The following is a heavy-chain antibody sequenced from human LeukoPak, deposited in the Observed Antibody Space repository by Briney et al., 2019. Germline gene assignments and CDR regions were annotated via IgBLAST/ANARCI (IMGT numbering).Heavy chain of an antibody. CDR2: IYYSGST. CDR3: ARPDSRWELLY. J-gene: IGHJ4*02. V-gene: IGHV4-59*08. D-gene: IGHD1-26*01. Sequence: PSETLSLTCTVSGGSISSYYWSWIRQPPGKGLEWIGYIYYSGSTNYNPSLKSRVTISVDTSKNQFSLKLSSVTAADTAVYYCARPDSRWELLYWGQGTLVTVSS. CDR1: GGSISSYY.